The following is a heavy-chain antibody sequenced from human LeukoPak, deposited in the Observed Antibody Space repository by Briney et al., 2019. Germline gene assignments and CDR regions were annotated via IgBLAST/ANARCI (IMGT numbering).Heavy chain of an antibody. CDR3: ATKSLIGYTDQ. CDR1: GFTFSTYG. J-gene: IGHJ4*02. CDR2: ISYDGTNK. V-gene: IGHV3-30*03. D-gene: IGHD2-15*01. Sequence: GGSLRLSCAASGFTFSTYGMHWVRQAPGKGLEWVAVISYDGTNKYYADSVRGRFTISRDNSKNTLYVQMNSLRVEDTAVYYCATKSLIGYTDQWGQGTLVTVSS.